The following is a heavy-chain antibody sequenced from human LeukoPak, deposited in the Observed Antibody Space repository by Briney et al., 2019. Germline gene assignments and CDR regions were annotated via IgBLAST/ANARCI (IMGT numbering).Heavy chain of an antibody. CDR1: GFTFSSYS. J-gene: IGHJ4*02. CDR3: AKDAFVLRYFDWLLFRSPYFDY. D-gene: IGHD3-9*01. CDR2: ISGSGGST. Sequence: GGSLRLSCAASGFTFSSYSMNWVRQAPGKGLEWVSAISGSGGSTYYADSVKGRFTISRDNSKNTLYLQMNSLRAEDTAVYYCAKDAFVLRYFDWLLFRSPYFDYWGQGTLVTVSS. V-gene: IGHV3-23*01.